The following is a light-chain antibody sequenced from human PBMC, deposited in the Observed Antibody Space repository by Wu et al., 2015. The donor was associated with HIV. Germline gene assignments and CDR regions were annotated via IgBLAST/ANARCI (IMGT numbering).Light chain of an antibody. V-gene: IGKV3-20*01. J-gene: IGKJ5*01. CDR3: QQYGSSPIT. CDR1: QSISNNY. CDR2: GTS. Sequence: EIVLTQSPGTLSLSPGERATLSCRASQSISNNYLAWFQQKPGQAPRLLIYGTSSRVTGIPDRFSGSGSGTDFSLTISRLEPEDVAMYYCQQYGSSPITFGQGTRLEIE.